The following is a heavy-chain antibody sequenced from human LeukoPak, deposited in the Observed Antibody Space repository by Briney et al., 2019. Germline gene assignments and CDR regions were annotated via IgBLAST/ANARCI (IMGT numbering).Heavy chain of an antibody. Sequence: GGSLRLSCAASGFIFSNYAMHWVRQAPGKGLEWVAVISYDGSNKYYADAVKGRFTISRDNAKNTLYLQMNSLRAGDTAVYYCASTPNGVAAIYFDYWGQGTLVTVSS. J-gene: IGHJ4*02. V-gene: IGHV3-30*04. D-gene: IGHD2-15*01. CDR3: ASTPNGVAAIYFDY. CDR1: GFIFSNYA. CDR2: ISYDGSNK.